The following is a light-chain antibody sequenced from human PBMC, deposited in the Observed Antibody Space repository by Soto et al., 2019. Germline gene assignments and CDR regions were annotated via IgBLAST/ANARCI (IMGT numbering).Light chain of an antibody. CDR1: RSISTY. V-gene: IGKV1-39*01. J-gene: IGKJ1*01. Sequence: DIQMTQSPYSLSASVGDRVTITCRASRSISTYLSWYQQKPGKAPKVLIYAASSLQSGAPSRFSGSGSGTDFTLTTSSLQPEDFATYYCQQSYSTPRTFGQGTKVDI. CDR2: AAS. CDR3: QQSYSTPRT.